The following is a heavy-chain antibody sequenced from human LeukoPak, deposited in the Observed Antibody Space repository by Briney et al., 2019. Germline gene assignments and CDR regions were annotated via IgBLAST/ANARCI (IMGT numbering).Heavy chain of an antibody. CDR2: ISGSGRTI. CDR3: AREDGCGFREYDY. D-gene: IGHD5-18*01. Sequence: GGSLRLSCAASGFTFSSYAMSWVRQAPGRGLEWISYISGSGRTIYYADSVKGRFTISRDNAKNSLYLQMNSLRAEDTAVFYCAREDGCGFREYDYWGQGTLVTVSS. CDR1: GFTFSSYA. V-gene: IGHV3-48*04. J-gene: IGHJ4*02.